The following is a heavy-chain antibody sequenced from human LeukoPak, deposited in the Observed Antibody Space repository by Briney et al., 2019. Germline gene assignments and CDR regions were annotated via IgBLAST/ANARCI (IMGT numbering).Heavy chain of an antibody. D-gene: IGHD6-13*01. V-gene: IGHV1-8*01. CDR2: INPSSGNT. CDR3: ARKRGISSAGPSPPSLNWFDP. CDR1: GYTFTSCD. Sequence: ASVKVSCKASGYTFTSCDINWVRQATGQGLEWMGWINPSSGNTGYAQKFQGRVTMTRNTSTGTAYMELNSLRSEDTAVDYCARKRGISSAGPSPPSLNWFDPWGQGTLVTVSS. J-gene: IGHJ5*02.